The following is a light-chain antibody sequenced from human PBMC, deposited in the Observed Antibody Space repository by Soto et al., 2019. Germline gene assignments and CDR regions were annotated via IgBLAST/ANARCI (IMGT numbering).Light chain of an antibody. CDR1: NSRSGSNY. V-gene: IGLV1-47*01. CDR2: RND. CDR3: AKWDDSLRVYV. J-gene: IGLJ1*01. Sequence: QSVLPQPPSASGTPGQRVTISCSTTNSRSGSNYVYWYQQLPGAAPKLLIYRNDQRPSGVPDRFSASKSGTSASLAISGLRSEDEADYFCAKWDDSLRVYVFGSRTKVTVL.